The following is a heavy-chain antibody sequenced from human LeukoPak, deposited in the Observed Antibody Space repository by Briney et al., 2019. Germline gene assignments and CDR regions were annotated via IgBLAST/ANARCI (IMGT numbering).Heavy chain of an antibody. CDR3: AKDPDCYDSSGYFDY. D-gene: IGHD3-22*01. V-gene: IGHV3-23*01. J-gene: IGHJ4*02. CDR1: GFTFSSYA. Sequence: GGSLRLSCAASGFTFSSYAMSWVRQAPGKGLEWGSAISGSGGSTYYADSGKGRFTIARDNSKNTLYLQMNSLRAEDTAVYYCAKDPDCYDSSGYFDYWGQGTLVTVSS. CDR2: ISGSGGST.